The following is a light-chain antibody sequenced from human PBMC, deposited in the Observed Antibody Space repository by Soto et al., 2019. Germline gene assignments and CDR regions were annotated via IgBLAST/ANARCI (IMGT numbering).Light chain of an antibody. CDR2: GAS. Sequence: EIVLTQSPGTLSLSPGERATLSCRASQSVSSSYLAWYQQKPGQAPRLLIYGASSRATGIPDSFSGSGSGTDFTLTISRLEPEDFAVYYCQQYGSSLGVTFGGGTKVDIK. CDR1: QSVSSSY. V-gene: IGKV3-20*01. J-gene: IGKJ4*01. CDR3: QQYGSSLGVT.